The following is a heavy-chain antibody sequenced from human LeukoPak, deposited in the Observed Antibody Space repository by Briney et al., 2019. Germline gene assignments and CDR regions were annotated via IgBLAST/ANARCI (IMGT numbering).Heavy chain of an antibody. CDR3: ATGDKYAPSS. CDR1: GFTFSPVW. CDR2: IINDGSYT. D-gene: IGHD2-2*01. Sequence: GGSLRLSCAASGFTFSPVWMHWVRQAPGKGLMWVSHIINDGSYTTYADSVKGRFTISRDNAKNTVYLQRNSLRAEDTAVYYCATGDKYAPSSWGQGTLVTVSS. J-gene: IGHJ5*02. V-gene: IGHV3-74*01.